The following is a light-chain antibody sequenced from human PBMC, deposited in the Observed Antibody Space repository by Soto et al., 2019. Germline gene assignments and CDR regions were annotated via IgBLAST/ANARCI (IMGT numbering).Light chain of an antibody. CDR3: QQSYSTPI. Sequence: DIQMTQSPSSLSASVGDRVTITCRASQSISSYLNWYQQKPGKAPKLLIYAASNLQSGVPSRFSGSGAGTDFTLTINRLQPEDFATYSCQQSYSTPIFVPGTKVDLK. V-gene: IGKV1-39*01. J-gene: IGKJ3*01. CDR2: AAS. CDR1: QSISSY.